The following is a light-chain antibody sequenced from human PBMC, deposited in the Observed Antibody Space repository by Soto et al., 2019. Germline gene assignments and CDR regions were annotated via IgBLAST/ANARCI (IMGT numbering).Light chain of an antibody. Sequence: EIVLTQSPGTLSASPGERATLSCRASQSVSSSYLAWYQQKPGQAPRLLIYGASSRATGIPDRFSGSGSRTDFTLTISRLEPEDFAVYYCQHYGSSLWTFGQGTKVEIK. CDR1: QSVSSSY. J-gene: IGKJ1*01. CDR2: GAS. V-gene: IGKV3-20*01. CDR3: QHYGSSLWT.